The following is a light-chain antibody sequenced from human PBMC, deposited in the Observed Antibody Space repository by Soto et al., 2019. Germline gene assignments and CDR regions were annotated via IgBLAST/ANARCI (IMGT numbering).Light chain of an antibody. Sequence: EIVLTQSPATLSLSPGERATLSCRASRGVGIYLAWYQQKPGQAPRLLIYDTSNRATGIPARFSGSGSGTDFTLTISGLEPEDFAVYYCQQRYGWPPLTFGGGTRVEIQ. V-gene: IGKV3-11*01. CDR2: DTS. CDR1: RGVGIY. CDR3: QQRYGWPPLT. J-gene: IGKJ4*01.